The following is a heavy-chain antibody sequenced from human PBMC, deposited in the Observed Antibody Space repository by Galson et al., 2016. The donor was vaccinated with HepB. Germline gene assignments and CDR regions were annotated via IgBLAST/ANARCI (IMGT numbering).Heavy chain of an antibody. CDR1: GFTFSNYG. V-gene: IGHV3-33*01. J-gene: IGHJ4*02. CDR2: IWYDGSNE. Sequence: SLRLSCAASGFTFSNYGMHWVRQAPGKGLEWVAVIWYDGSNEYYADSVKGRFTISRDNSKNTLFLQMNSLRAEDTAVYYCAREKDSSSWYNFDYWGQGTLVTVSS. CDR3: AREKDSSSWYNFDY. D-gene: IGHD6-13*01.